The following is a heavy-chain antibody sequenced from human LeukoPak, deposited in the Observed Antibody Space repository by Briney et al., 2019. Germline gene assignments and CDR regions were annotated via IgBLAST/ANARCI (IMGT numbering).Heavy chain of an antibody. CDR2: ISYDGSNK. CDR3: AGPHPGYCSGGSCYSVNYYGMDV. D-gene: IGHD2-15*01. V-gene: IGHV3-30*04. J-gene: IGHJ6*02. CDR1: GFTFSSYA. Sequence: PGGSLRLSCAASGFTFSSYAMHWVRQAPGKGLEWVAVISYDGSNKYYADSVKGRFTISRDNSKNTLYLQMNSLRAEDTAVYYCAGPHPGYCSGGSCYSVNYYGMDVWGQGTTVTVSS.